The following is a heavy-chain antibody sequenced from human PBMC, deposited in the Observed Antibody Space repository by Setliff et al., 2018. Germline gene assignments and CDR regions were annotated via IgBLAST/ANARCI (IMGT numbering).Heavy chain of an antibody. CDR3: ARFGGSCSSSSCYDSDL. CDR2: ISASNGNT. V-gene: IGHV1-18*01. D-gene: IGHD2-2*01. Sequence: ASVKVSCKASGYTFTNYGISWVRQAPGQGLEWMGWISASNGNTNSAQKLQGRVTMTTDTSTSTAYMELRSLRSDDTAVYFCARFGGSCSSSSCYDSDLWGQGTRVTV. CDR1: GYTFTNYG. J-gene: IGHJ3*01.